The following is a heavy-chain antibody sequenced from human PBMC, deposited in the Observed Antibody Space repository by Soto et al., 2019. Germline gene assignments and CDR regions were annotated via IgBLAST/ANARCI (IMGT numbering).Heavy chain of an antibody. CDR2: IYWDDDK. J-gene: IGHJ4*02. CDR1: GFSLSSTRMA. CDR3: AHIVVAGLGYYFDY. D-gene: IGHD6-19*01. Sequence: SGPTLVNPTQTLTLTCTFSGFSLSSTRMAVGWIRQPPGKALEWLALIYWDDDKRYSPFLKSRLTITKDTSKNQVVLTMSNMDPVDTARYYCAHIVVAGLGYYFDYWGQGTLVT. V-gene: IGHV2-5*02.